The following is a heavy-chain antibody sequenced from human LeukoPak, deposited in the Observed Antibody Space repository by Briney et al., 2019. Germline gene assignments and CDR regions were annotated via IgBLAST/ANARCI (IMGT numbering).Heavy chain of an antibody. CDR3: AKSGTRYSSGWYEGYYFDY. CDR1: GFTFSSYG. Sequence: GRSLRLSCAASGFTFSSYGMHWVRQAPGKGLEWVAVISYDGSNKYYADSVKGRFTISRDNSKNTLYLQMNSLRAEDTAVYYCAKSGTRYSSGWYEGYYFDYWGQGTLVTVSS. CDR2: ISYDGSNK. J-gene: IGHJ4*02. V-gene: IGHV3-30*18. D-gene: IGHD6-19*01.